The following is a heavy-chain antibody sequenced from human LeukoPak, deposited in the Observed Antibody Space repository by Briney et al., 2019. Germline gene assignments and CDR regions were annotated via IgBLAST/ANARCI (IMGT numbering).Heavy chain of an antibody. D-gene: IGHD6-19*01. CDR2: FDPEDGET. J-gene: IGHJ5*01. CDR3: ATGIGSVVSRSGYDS. V-gene: IGHV1-24*01. Sequence: ASVKVSCKVSGYTLTELSMHWVRQAPGKGLEWMGGFDPEDGETIYAQKFQGRLTMTEDTSTDTAYMALSSLRSEDTAVYYCATGIGSVVSRSGYDSWGQGTLVTVSS. CDR1: GYTLTELS.